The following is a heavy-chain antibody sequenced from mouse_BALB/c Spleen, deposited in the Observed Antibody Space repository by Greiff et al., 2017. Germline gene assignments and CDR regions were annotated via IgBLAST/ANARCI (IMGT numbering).Heavy chain of an antibody. CDR1: GYSITSGYY. Sequence: EVKLQESGPGLVKPFQSLSLTCSVTGYSITSGYYWNWIRQFPGNKLEWMGYISYDGSNNYNPSLKNRISITRDTSKNQFFLKLNSVTTEDTATYYCARGGNYFDYWGQGTTLTVSS. CDR3: ARGGNYFDY. J-gene: IGHJ2*01. V-gene: IGHV3-6*02. CDR2: ISYDGSN. D-gene: IGHD1-1*01.